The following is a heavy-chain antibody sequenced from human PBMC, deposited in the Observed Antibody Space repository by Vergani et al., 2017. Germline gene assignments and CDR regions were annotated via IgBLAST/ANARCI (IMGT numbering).Heavy chain of an antibody. D-gene: IGHD5-12*01. Sequence: QVQLQESGPGLVKPSQTLSLTCTVSCGSISSGGYYWSWLRQHPGKGLEWIGYINNSGGTNYNPSLKSRVTISVDTSKNQSSMKLSSVTAADTAVYYCARGGTGVATPPDAFDIWGQGTMVTVSS. J-gene: IGHJ3*02. CDR2: INNSGGT. CDR1: CGSISSGGYY. CDR3: ARGGTGVATPPDAFDI. V-gene: IGHV4-31*03.